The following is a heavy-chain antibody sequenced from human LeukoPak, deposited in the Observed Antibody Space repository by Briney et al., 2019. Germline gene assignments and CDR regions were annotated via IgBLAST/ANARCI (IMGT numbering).Heavy chain of an antibody. V-gene: IGHV1-46*01. D-gene: IGHD2-2*01. Sequence: GASVKVSCKASGYTFTSYYMHWVRQAPRQGLEWMGIINPSGGSTSYAQKFQGRVTMTRDTSISTAYMELSRLRSDDTAVYYCARDYCSSTSCLFDYWGQGTLVTVSS. CDR2: INPSGGST. CDR3: ARDYCSSTSCLFDY. CDR1: GYTFTSYY. J-gene: IGHJ4*02.